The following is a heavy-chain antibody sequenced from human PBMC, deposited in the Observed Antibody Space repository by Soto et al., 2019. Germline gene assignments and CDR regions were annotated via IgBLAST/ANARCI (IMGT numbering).Heavy chain of an antibody. Sequence: QLQLQESGPGLVKPSETLSLTCTVSGGSMNNTSYYWGWIRQSPGKGLEWIGTIYFSGNTFYNPSLKSRPTISIDRSRNQFSLTLTSVTAADTAVYYCARHGSSWGQGTLVAVSS. CDR1: GGSMNNTSYY. CDR3: ARHGSS. CDR2: IYFSGNT. V-gene: IGHV4-39*01. J-gene: IGHJ1*01.